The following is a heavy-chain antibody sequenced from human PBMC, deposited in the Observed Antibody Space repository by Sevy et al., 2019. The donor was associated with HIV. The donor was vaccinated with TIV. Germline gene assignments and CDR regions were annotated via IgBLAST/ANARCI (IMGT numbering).Heavy chain of an antibody. J-gene: IGHJ6*03. Sequence: SETLSLTCTVSGGSISSYYWSWIRQPPGKGLEWIGYIYYSGSTNYNPSLKSRVTISVDTSKNQFSLKLSSVTAADTAVYYCARRYYGDYFDYYYYYMDVWGKGTTVTVSS. V-gene: IGHV4-59*01. CDR2: IYYSGST. D-gene: IGHD4-17*01. CDR1: GGSISSYY. CDR3: ARRYYGDYFDYYYYYMDV.